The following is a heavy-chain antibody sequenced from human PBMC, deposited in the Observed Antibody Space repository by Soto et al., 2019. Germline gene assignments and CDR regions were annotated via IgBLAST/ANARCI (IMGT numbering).Heavy chain of an antibody. CDR3: AHTTGTTACDY. Sequence: QITLKESGPPLVKPTQTLTLTCTFSGFSLSTRGVGVGWVRQPPGKALEWLALIYWDDDKRYSPSLKSRLTITKDTSKNQVVHTMTHMDPVDTATYYCAHTTGTTACDYWGQGTLDTASA. J-gene: IGHJ4*02. D-gene: IGHD4-17*01. CDR2: IYWDDDK. V-gene: IGHV2-5*02. CDR1: GFSLSTRGVG.